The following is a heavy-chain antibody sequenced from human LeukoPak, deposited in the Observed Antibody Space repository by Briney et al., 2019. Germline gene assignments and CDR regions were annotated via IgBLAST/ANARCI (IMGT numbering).Heavy chain of an antibody. D-gene: IGHD6-6*01. CDR2: IRYDGSNK. V-gene: IGHV3-30*02. Sequence: GGSLRLSCAASGFTFSSYGMHWVRQAPGKGLEWVAFIRYDGSNKYYADSVKGRFTISRDNSKNTLYLQMNSLRAEDTAVYYCAKDSEYSSSILGAFDIWGQGTMVTVSS. J-gene: IGHJ3*02. CDR3: AKDSEYSSSILGAFDI. CDR1: GFTFSSYG.